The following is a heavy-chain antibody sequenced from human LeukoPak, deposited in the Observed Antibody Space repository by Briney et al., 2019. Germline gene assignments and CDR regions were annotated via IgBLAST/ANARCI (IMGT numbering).Heavy chain of an antibody. CDR2: ISYDASHK. CDR1: GFTFSSYG. J-gene: IGHJ4*02. Sequence: SGGSLRLSCAASGFTFSSYGIHWVRQAPGKGLEWVAVISYDASHKYYADSVKGRFTIFRDNSKNTLYLQMNSLRAEDTAVYYCARSLLEWLLPYYFDYWGQGTLVTVSS. D-gene: IGHD3-3*01. CDR3: ARSLLEWLLPYYFDY. V-gene: IGHV3-30*12.